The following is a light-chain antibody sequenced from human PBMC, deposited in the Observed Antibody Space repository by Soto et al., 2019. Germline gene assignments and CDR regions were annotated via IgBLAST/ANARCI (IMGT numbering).Light chain of an antibody. Sequence: IVMTQSPATLSVSPGERATLSCRASQSVGTKLAWYQQTRGQAPRLLIYGASNRATGVPARFSGSVSGTEFTLTISSLQSEDCAVYYCQQYSSWLWTFGQGTKVDIK. CDR1: QSVGTK. V-gene: IGKV3-15*01. CDR3: QQYSSWLWT. CDR2: GAS. J-gene: IGKJ1*01.